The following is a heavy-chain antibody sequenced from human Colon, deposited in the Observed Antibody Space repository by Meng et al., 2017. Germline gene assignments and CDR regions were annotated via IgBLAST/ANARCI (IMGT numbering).Heavy chain of an antibody. CDR3: AKEGGSSWY. CDR1: GFAFSSFT. Sequence: GESLKIPCAASGFAFSSFTMNWVRQAPGKGLEWVSSISSRSNYIYYADSLKGRFANSRDNAKNSVYLQINTLPAEDTGVYYCAKEGGSSWYWGQGTLVTVSS. D-gene: IGHD6-13*01. CDR2: ISSRSNYI. V-gene: IGHV3-21*01. J-gene: IGHJ4*02.